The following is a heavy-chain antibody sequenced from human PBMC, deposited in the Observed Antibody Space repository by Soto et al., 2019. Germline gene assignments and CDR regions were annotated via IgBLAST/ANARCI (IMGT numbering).Heavy chain of an antibody. CDR2: ISAYNGNT. CDR1: GYTFTSYG. D-gene: IGHD2-15*01. V-gene: IGHV1-18*01. J-gene: IGHJ6*02. Sequence: VKVSCKASGYTFTSYGITWVRQAPGQGLEWMGWISAYNGNTNYAQKLQGRVTMTTDTSTSTAYMELRSLRSDDTAVYYCARGGRVVGPYGMDVWGQGTTVTVSS. CDR3: ARGGRVVGPYGMDV.